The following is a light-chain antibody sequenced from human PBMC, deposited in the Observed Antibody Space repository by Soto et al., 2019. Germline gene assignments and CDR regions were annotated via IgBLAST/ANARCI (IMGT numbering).Light chain of an antibody. Sequence: EAVMTQSPATMSVSPGERATLSCRASQSVNRNLAWYQQKPGQAPRLLIYGASTRATGIPARFSGSGSGTEFTLIISSLQSEDYAVYYCQQYNKWPLTFGGGTKVDIK. V-gene: IGKV3-15*01. CDR1: QSVNRN. J-gene: IGKJ4*01. CDR3: QQYNKWPLT. CDR2: GAS.